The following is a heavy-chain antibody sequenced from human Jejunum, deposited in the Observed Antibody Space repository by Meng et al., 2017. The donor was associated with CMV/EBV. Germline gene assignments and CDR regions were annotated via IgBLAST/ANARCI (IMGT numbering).Heavy chain of an antibody. CDR2: IYHSGST. J-gene: IGHJ4*02. CDR3: ASTDGNEYFDY. D-gene: IGHD4-23*01. Sequence: CPVYGYSISSGYYWGWIRQPPGKGLEWIGSIYHSGSTYYNPSLKSRVTISVDTSKNQFSLKLSSVTAADTAVYYCASTDGNEYFDYWGQGTLVTVSS. V-gene: IGHV4-38-2*01. CDR1: GYSISSGYY.